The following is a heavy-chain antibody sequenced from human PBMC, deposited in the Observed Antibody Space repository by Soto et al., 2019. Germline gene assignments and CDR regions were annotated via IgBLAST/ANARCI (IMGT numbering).Heavy chain of an antibody. J-gene: IGHJ4*02. Sequence: GSLRLSCAASGFTFSSYWMSWVRQAPGKGLEWVANIKQDGSQKYYVDSVKGRFTISRGNAKNSVFLQMNSLRAEDTAVYYCARIGYSSSCFDYWGQGTPVTAPQ. CDR2: IKQDGSQK. CDR3: ARIGYSSSCFDY. V-gene: IGHV3-7*01. CDR1: GFTFSSYW. D-gene: IGHD6-6*01.